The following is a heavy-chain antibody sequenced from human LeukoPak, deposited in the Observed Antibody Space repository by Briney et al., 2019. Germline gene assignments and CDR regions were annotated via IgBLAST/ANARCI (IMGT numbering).Heavy chain of an antibody. Sequence: SETLSLTCSLYSGSLSGYSWSWIRQPPGKGLEWIGSIYYSGSTYYNPSLKSRVTISVDTSKNQFSLKLSSVTAADTAVYYCARDLRRDGYNPFDYWGQGTLVTVSS. V-gene: IGHV4-34*01. CDR2: IYYSGST. J-gene: IGHJ4*02. CDR1: SGSLSGYS. CDR3: ARDLRRDGYNPFDY. D-gene: IGHD5-24*01.